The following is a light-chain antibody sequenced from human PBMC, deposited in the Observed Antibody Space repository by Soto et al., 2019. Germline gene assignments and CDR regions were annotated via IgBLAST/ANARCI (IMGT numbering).Light chain of an antibody. V-gene: IGKV3-15*01. CDR3: QQYGDWPLT. Sequence: EILMTQSPATLSVSPGERVTLSCRASRSVHDNLAWYQQKPGQAPRPLITGASTRATGIPARFSGSGSGTEFTLTISSLQSEDFTVYYCQQYGDWPLTFGQGTRLEI. J-gene: IGKJ5*01. CDR2: GAS. CDR1: RSVHDN.